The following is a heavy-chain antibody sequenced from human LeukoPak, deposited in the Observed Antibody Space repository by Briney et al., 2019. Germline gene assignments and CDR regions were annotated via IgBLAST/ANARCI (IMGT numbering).Heavy chain of an antibody. CDR2: ISHSGST. Sequence: SETLSLTCAVYGGXFSGYYWSWIXXPXXKXLEWIGEISHSGSTNYNPSLKSRVTISVDTSKNQFSLQLSSVTAADTAVYYCAAQYSGYVRLDYWGQGTLVTVSS. CDR3: AAQYSGYVRLDY. J-gene: IGHJ4*02. CDR1: GGXFSGYY. D-gene: IGHD5-12*01. V-gene: IGHV4-34*01.